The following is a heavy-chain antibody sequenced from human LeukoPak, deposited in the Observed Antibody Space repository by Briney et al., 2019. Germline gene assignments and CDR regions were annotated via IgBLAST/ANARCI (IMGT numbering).Heavy chain of an antibody. V-gene: IGHV3-33*01. CDR1: GFTFSSYG. CDR3: ARDQYCSGGSCYPYYYYYGMDV. CDR2: IWYDGSNK. D-gene: IGHD2-15*01. J-gene: IGHJ6*02. Sequence: PGGSLRLSCAASGFTFSSYGMHWVRQAPGKGLEWVAVIWYDGSNKYYADSVKGRFTISRDNSKNTLYLQMNSLRAEDTAVYYCARDQYCSGGSCYPYYYYYGMDVWGQGTTVTVSS.